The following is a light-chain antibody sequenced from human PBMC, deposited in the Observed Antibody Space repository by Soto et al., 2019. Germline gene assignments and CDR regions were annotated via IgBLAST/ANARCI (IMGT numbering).Light chain of an antibody. CDR1: QSARSS. J-gene: IGKJ1*01. CDR2: GAS. CDR3: QQRYSTPWT. Sequence: IVITQSPATLSVSPGERATLSCRASQSARSSLAWYQQKPGPAPRLLIYGASTRATGVPVRFSGSGSGTDLTITISSLKPEDFETDDCQQRYSTPWTFGQGTKVDIK. V-gene: IGKV3-15*01.